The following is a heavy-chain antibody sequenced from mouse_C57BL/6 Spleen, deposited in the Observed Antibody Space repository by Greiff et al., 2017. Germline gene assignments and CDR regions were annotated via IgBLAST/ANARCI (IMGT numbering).Heavy chain of an antibody. CDR3: ARIDGDSSGPAFAY. Sequence: QVTPKESCPGIFQPSQTLSLTCSFSGLSLSPFGMGVGGIRQPSGKGLEWLAHIWWDDDKHYNPALKSRLTIAEDTSRKQVFLKSTKVDEADTATYYGARIDGDSSGPAFAYWGQGTLVTVSA. V-gene: IGHV8-8*01. J-gene: IGHJ3*01. D-gene: IGHD3-2*02. CDR1: GLSLSPFGMG. CDR2: IWWDDDK.